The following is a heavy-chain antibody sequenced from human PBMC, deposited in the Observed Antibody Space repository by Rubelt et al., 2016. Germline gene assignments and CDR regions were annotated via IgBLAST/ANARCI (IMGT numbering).Heavy chain of an antibody. Sequence: QVQLQQWGAGLLKPSETLSLTCAVYGGSFSGYYWTWIRQPPGKGLEWIGSTSYSGSTYYNPSLKSRVTISVDTSNDQFSLRLSSVTAADTAVYDCVSPGKEEWFSFDYWGQGTLVTVSS. V-gene: IGHV4-34*01. CDR3: VSPGKEEWFSFDY. CDR1: GGSFSGYY. D-gene: IGHD3-3*01. J-gene: IGHJ4*02. CDR2: TSYSGST.